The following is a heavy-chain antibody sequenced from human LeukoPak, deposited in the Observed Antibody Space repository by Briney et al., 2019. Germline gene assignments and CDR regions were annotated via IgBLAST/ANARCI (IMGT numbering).Heavy chain of an antibody. CDR2: INHSGST. CDR1: GGSFSGYY. J-gene: IGHJ3*02. V-gene: IGHV4-34*01. Sequence: SETLSLTCAVYGGSFSGYYWSWIRQPPEKGLEWIGEINHSGSTNYNPSLKSRVTISVDTSKNQFSLKLSSVTAADTAVYYCARAVGGAFDIWGQGTMVTVSS. D-gene: IGHD2-8*02. CDR3: ARAVGGAFDI.